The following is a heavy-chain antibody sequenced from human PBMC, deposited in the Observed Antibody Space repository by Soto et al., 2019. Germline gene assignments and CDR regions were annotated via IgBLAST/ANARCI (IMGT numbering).Heavy chain of an antibody. V-gene: IGHV1-69*13. CDR3: ARALAAAGPDYYYGMDV. CDR2: IIPIFGTA. Sequence: SVKVSCKASGGTFSSYAISWVRQAPGQGLEWMGGIIPIFGTANYAQKFQGRVTITADESTSTAYMELSSLRSEDTAVYYCARALAAAGPDYYYGMDVWGQGTAVTVSS. J-gene: IGHJ6*02. CDR1: GGTFSSYA. D-gene: IGHD6-13*01.